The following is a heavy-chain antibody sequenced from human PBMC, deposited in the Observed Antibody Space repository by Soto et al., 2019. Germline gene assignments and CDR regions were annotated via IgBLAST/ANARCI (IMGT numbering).Heavy chain of an antibody. Sequence: SVKVSCKASGGTFSSYAISWVRQAPGQGLEWMGGIIPIFGTANYAQKFQGRVTITADESTSTAYMELSSLRSEDTAVYYCARVNPEDYYHGMDVWGQGTTVTVS. CDR1: GGTFSSYA. CDR3: ARVNPEDYYHGMDV. V-gene: IGHV1-69*13. J-gene: IGHJ6*02. CDR2: IIPIFGTA.